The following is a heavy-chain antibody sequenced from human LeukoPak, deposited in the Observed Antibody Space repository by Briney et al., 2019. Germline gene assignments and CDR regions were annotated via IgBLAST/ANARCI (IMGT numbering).Heavy chain of an antibody. J-gene: IGHJ1*01. CDR2: INQDGSEK. CDR1: GFTFSSYS. V-gene: IGHV3-7*04. D-gene: IGHD3-22*01. Sequence: PGGSLRLSCAGSGFTFSSYSMNWVRQAPGKGLEWVANINQDGSEKYYVDSVKGRFTISRDNAKNSLYLQMNSLRAEDTAVYYCASEDYYDSSAYYYRNFQHWGQGTLVTVSS. CDR3: ASEDYYDSSAYYYRNFQH.